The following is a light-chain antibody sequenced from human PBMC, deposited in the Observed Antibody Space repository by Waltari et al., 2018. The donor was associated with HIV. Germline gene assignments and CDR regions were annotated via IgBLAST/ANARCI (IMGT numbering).Light chain of an antibody. Sequence: QAVVTQEPSLTVSPGGTVTLTCGSSTGTVTSGHYPYWFQQKPGQAPRTLIYNIDNRHSGTPARFAGSLLGGKAALTLSGAQAEDEADYYCMLSYIGANVFGGGTQLTVL. CDR3: MLSYIGANV. CDR2: NID. J-gene: IGLJ7*01. V-gene: IGLV7-46*01. CDR1: TGTVTSGHY.